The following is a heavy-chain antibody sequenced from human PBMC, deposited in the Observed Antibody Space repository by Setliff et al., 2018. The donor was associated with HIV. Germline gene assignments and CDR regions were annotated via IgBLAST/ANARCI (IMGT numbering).Heavy chain of an antibody. CDR2: IYSSGST. V-gene: IGHV4-59*08. Sequence: LSLTCTVSGGSISNYYWSWIRQPPGKGLEWIGHIYSSGSTNYNPSLKSRVTISIDTSKNQISLKLSSVTAADTAVYYCARRMSSGSYYDYWGQGTLVTVSS. D-gene: IGHD1-26*01. J-gene: IGHJ4*02. CDR1: GGSISNYY. CDR3: ARRMSSGSYYDY.